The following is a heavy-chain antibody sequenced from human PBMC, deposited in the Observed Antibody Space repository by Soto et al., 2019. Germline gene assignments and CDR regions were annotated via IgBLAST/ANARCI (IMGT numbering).Heavy chain of an antibody. J-gene: IGHJ4*03. CDR3: ARGTEYCTGGSCQKDPLGI. Sequence: GASVKVSCKASGYTFTSYYMHWLRQAPGQGLEWMGIINPSGGSTSYAQKFQGRVTMTRDTSTSTVYMQLSSLRSEDTAVFYCARGTEYCTGGSCQKDPLGIWGQGTLVTVSS. CDR2: INPSGGST. CDR1: GYTFTSYY. D-gene: IGHD2-15*01. V-gene: IGHV1-46*01.